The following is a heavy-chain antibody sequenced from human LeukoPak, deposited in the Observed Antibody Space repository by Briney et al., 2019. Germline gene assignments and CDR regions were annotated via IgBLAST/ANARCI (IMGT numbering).Heavy chain of an antibody. V-gene: IGHV4-34*01. CDR1: GGSFSGYY. Sequence: SETLSLTCAVYGGSFSGYYWSWIRQPPGKGLEWIGEINHSGSTNYNPSLKSRVTISVDTSKNQFSLKLSSVTAADTAVCYCASLDTEYYFDYWGQGTLVTVSS. J-gene: IGHJ4*02. D-gene: IGHD5-18*01. CDR2: INHSGST. CDR3: ASLDTEYYFDY.